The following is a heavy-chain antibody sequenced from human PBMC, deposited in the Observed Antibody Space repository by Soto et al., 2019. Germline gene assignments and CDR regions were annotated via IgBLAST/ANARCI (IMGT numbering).Heavy chain of an antibody. D-gene: IGHD6-13*01. CDR1: GFTFSSYG. V-gene: IGHV3-30*03. CDR2: ISYDGSNK. J-gene: IGHJ4*02. CDR3: AAIAAAGTASLDTIDY. Sequence: GGSLRLSCAASGFTFSSYGMHWVRQAPGKGLEWVAVISYDGSNKYYVDSVKGRFTISRDNSKNTLYLQMNSLRAEDTAVYYCAAIAAAGTASLDTIDYWGQGTLVTVSS.